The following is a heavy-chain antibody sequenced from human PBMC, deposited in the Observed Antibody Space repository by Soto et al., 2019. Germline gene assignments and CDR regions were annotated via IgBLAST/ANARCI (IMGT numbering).Heavy chain of an antibody. Sequence: QMQLVESGGDLVKPGGSLRLSCDASGFTFGDYYMSWIRQVPGQGLEWLAFISSSGSYTKYSDTMRGRLTVSRDNGQNSLYLQMKSLRVDDTGVYYCARLRVGVNWYFDLWGRGTMVPVSA. CDR1: GFTFGDYY. V-gene: IGHV3-11*06. D-gene: IGHD1-26*01. CDR2: ISSSGSYT. J-gene: IGHJ2*01. CDR3: ARLRVGVNWYFDL.